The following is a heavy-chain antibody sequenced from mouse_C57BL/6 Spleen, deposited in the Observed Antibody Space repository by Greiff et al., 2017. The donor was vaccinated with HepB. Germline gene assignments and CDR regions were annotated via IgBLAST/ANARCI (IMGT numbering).Heavy chain of an antibody. CDR3: TRERDYGSKNYAMDY. CDR1: GFTFSSYA. J-gene: IGHJ4*01. CDR2: ISSGGDYI. Sequence: EVKVVESGEGLVKPGGSLKLSCAASGFTFSSYAMSWVRQTPEKRLEWVAYISSGGDYIYYADTVKGRFTISRDNARNTLYLQMSSLKSEDTAMYYCTRERDYGSKNYAMDYWGQGTSVTVSS. D-gene: IGHD1-1*01. V-gene: IGHV5-9-1*02.